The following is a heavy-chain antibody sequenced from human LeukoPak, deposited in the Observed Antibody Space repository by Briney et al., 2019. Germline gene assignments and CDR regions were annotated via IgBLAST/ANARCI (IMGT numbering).Heavy chain of an antibody. J-gene: IGHJ4*02. D-gene: IGHD4-17*01. CDR3: ARGASRVTYFDY. Sequence: ASVKVSCKASGYTFTSYDINWVRQATGQGLEWMGWMNPNSGNTGYAQKFQGRVTMTRNTSISTAYMELSSLRSEDTAVYYCARGASRVTYFDYWGRGTLVTVSS. V-gene: IGHV1-8*01. CDR1: GYTFTSYD. CDR2: MNPNSGNT.